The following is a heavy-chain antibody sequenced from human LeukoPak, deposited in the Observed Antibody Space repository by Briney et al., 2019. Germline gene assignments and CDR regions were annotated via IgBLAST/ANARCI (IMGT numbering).Heavy chain of an antibody. D-gene: IGHD1-26*01. Sequence: PGESLKISCKGSGYSFTSYWIGWVRQMPGKGLEWMGIIYPGDSDTRYSPSFQGQVTISADKSISTAYLQWSSLKASDTAMYYCARLSPIVGATRYYYYGMDVWGQGTTVTVSS. CDR1: GYSFTSYW. CDR2: IYPGDSDT. V-gene: IGHV5-51*01. J-gene: IGHJ6*02. CDR3: ARLSPIVGATRYYYYGMDV.